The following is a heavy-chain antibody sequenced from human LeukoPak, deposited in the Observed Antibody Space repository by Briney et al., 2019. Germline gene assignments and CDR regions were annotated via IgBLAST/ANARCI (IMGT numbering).Heavy chain of an antibody. CDR2: INHSGST. J-gene: IGHJ3*02. D-gene: IGHD3-22*01. Sequence: SETLSLTCAVYGGSFSGYYWSWIRQPPGKGLEWIGEINHSGSTNYNPSLKSRVTISVDTSKNQFSLKLSSVTAADTAVYYCARDLRSSGYSAYDAFDIWGQGTMVTVSS. V-gene: IGHV4-34*01. CDR3: ARDLRSSGYSAYDAFDI. CDR1: GGSFSGYY.